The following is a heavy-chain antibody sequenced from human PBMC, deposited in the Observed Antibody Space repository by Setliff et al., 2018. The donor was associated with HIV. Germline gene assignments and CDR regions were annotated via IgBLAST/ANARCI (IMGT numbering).Heavy chain of an antibody. V-gene: IGHV4-31*03. D-gene: IGHD2-2*01. Sequence: PSETLSLTCTVFGGAVSSGGDYWSWIRQQPGKGLEWIGYIYYSGSAYYNPSLKSRVSISIDTSKKQFSLRLTSVTAADTAVYYCTRTYCSSTSCYDDCWGQGTLVTVSS. CDR3: TRTYCSSTSCYDDC. J-gene: IGHJ4*02. CDR2: IYYSGSA. CDR1: GGAVSSGGDY.